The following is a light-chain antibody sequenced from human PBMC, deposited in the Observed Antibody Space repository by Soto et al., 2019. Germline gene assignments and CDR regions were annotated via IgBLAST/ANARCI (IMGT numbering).Light chain of an antibody. CDR1: QSISSSY. Sequence: EIVLTQSPGTLSLSPGERATLSCRASQSISSSYLAWYQQKPGQAPRLLISDSSRRATVIPDSISGSGSGTDFTLTNSRLEDEDFLVYYCQPDGSSPWTFGQGTKVEIK. CDR2: DSS. CDR3: QPDGSSPWT. V-gene: IGKV3-20*01. J-gene: IGKJ1*01.